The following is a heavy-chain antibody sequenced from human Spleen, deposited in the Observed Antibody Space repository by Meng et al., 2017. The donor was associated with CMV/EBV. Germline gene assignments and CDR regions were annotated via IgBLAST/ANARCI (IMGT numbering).Heavy chain of an antibody. CDR2: MNPNSGNT. CDR3: ARCGAAAGDFDY. D-gene: IGHD1-14*01. Sequence: ASVKVSCKASGYTFTSYDISWVRQATGQGLEWMGWMNPNSGNTGYAQKFQGRVTVTRNTSISTAYMELSSLSSVTAADTAVYYCARCGAAAGDFDYWGQGTLVTVSS. J-gene: IGHJ4*02. CDR1: GYTFTSYD. V-gene: IGHV1-8*01.